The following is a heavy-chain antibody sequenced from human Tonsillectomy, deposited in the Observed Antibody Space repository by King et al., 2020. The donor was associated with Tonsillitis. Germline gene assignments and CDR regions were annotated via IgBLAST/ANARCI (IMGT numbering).Heavy chain of an antibody. Sequence: VQLQESGPGLVKPSQTLSLACTVSGGSISSGGYYCSWIRQHPGKGLEWIGYISYSGTTYYSPSLKGRVIISVDTSKNKFSLKLSSVTAADTAVYYCARHGSGSYSSYYFDYWGQGTLVTVSS. V-gene: IGHV4-31*03. CDR2: ISYSGTT. CDR3: ARHGSGSYSSYYFDY. CDR1: GGSISSGGYY. J-gene: IGHJ4*02. D-gene: IGHD3-10*01.